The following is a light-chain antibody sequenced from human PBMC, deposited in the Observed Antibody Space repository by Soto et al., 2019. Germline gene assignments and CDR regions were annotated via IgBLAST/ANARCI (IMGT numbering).Light chain of an antibody. CDR1: SSNIGSNH. J-gene: IGLJ2*01. CDR2: DND. Sequence: QSVLTQPPSVSAAPGQKVTISCSGSSSNIGSNHVSWYQQLPRTAPKLLIYDNDQRPLGIPGRFSGSTSGTSATLGITGLQTGDEADYYCGTWDSSLSAVVFGGGTKLTVL. CDR3: GTWDSSLSAVV. V-gene: IGLV1-51*01.